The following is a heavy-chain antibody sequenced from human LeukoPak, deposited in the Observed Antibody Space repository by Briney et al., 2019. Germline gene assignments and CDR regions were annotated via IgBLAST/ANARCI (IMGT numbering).Heavy chain of an antibody. D-gene: IGHD3-22*01. J-gene: IGHJ4*02. V-gene: IGHV3-23*01. CDR1: GFTFSSYA. CDR3: AKDYYDSSGYHYPPYFDY. Sequence: GGSLRLSCAASGFTFSSYAMSWVRQAPGKGLEWVSAISGSGGSTYYADSVKGRFTISRDNSKNTLYLQMNSLRAEDTAVYYCAKDYYDSSGYHYPPYFDYWGQGTLVTVSS. CDR2: ISGSGGST.